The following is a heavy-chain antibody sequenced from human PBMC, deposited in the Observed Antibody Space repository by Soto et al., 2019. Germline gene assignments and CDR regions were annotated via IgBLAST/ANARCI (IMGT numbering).Heavy chain of an antibody. J-gene: IGHJ4*02. D-gene: IGHD3-3*01. Sequence: EVQLVESGGGLVQPGGSLRLSCVVSGITFSTYRMHWVRQAPGKGLVWVSHIKSDGTVTHYTDSVRGRFIISRDNAKNTLFLQMNTLRAEDTAVYYCARDTYDFWSGYYLDYWGQGTLVTVSS. CDR1: GITFSTYR. CDR3: ARDTYDFWSGYYLDY. V-gene: IGHV3-74*01. CDR2: IKSDGTVT.